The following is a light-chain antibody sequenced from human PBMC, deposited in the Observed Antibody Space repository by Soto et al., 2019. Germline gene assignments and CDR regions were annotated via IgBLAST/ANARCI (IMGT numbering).Light chain of an antibody. Sequence: DIQMTQSPSSLSASVGDRVTITCRASQSIVSYLNWYQQKPGKAPKLLISAASTLQSGVPSRFSGSGSGTYFTLTISSLQPEDFATYYCQQSYSTPDTFGQGTKLVIK. J-gene: IGKJ2*01. CDR1: QSIVSY. CDR3: QQSYSTPDT. CDR2: AAS. V-gene: IGKV1-39*01.